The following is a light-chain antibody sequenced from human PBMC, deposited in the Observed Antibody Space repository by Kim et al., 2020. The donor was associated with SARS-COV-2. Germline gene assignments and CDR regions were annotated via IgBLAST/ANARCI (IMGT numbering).Light chain of an antibody. CDR3: QAADSRGTFGV. CDR2: QDS. J-gene: IGLJ2*01. CDR1: ALANQY. Sequence: SYELTQPPSVSVSPGQTARITCSGDALANQYAYWYQQKPGQSPVLVIYQDSERPSGIPERFSGSSSGTTATLTISGVQAEEEADYYSQAADSRGTFGVFG. V-gene: IGLV3-25*02.